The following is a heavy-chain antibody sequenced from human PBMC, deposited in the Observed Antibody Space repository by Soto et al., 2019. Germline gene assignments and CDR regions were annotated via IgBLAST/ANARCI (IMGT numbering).Heavy chain of an antibody. J-gene: IGHJ6*03. Sequence: PGGSMRLSSAASGFTFSSYGMHWVRQAPGKGLEWVAVISYDGSNKYYADSVKGRFTISRDNSKNTLYLQMNSLRAEDTAVYYCAKEGRITMVRGVTRSKAQSGNYYYYYYMDVWGKGTTVTVSS. CDR1: GFTFSSYG. CDR3: AKEGRITMVRGVTRSKAQSGNYYYYYYMDV. V-gene: IGHV3-30*18. CDR2: ISYDGSNK. D-gene: IGHD3-10*01.